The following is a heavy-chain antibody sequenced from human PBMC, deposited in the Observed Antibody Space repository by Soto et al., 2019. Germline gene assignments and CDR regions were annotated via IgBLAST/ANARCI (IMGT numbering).Heavy chain of an antibody. CDR2: IYYTGST. Sequence: PSETLSLTCTASGVSINNYYWTWIRQPPGKRLEWIGAIYYTGSTTYNPSLRSRVTFSVDTSKNQFSLSLTSVTAADTAVYAGAKGVSGGHLGYWGQGTRITVAS. CDR1: GVSINNYY. V-gene: IGHV4-59*01. D-gene: IGHD6-25*01. CDR3: AKGVSGGHLGY. J-gene: IGHJ4*02.